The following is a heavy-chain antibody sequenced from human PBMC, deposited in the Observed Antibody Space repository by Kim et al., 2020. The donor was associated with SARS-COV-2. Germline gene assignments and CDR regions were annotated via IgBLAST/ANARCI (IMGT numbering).Heavy chain of an antibody. CDR1: GYSISSGYY. D-gene: IGHD3-10*01. Sequence: SETLSLTCTVSGYSISSGYYWGWIRQPPGKGLEWIGSIYHSGSTYYNPSLKSRVTISVDTSKNQFSLKLSSVTAADTAVYYCARPMVRGDNGPVGYWGQGTLVTVSS. CDR2: IYHSGST. CDR3: ARPMVRGDNGPVGY. V-gene: IGHV4-38-2*02. J-gene: IGHJ4*02.